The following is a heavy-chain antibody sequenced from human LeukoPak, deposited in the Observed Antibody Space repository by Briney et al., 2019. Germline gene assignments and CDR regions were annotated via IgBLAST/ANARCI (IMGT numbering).Heavy chain of an antibody. CDR3: ASLRGYSGYDSIHYYYMDV. Sequence: ASVKVSCKASGYTFSTYGINWVRQATGQGLEWMGWMNPNSGNTGYAQKFQGRVTMTRNTSISTAYMELSSLRSEDTAVYYCASLRGYSGYDSIHYYYMDVWGKGTTVTVSS. J-gene: IGHJ6*03. D-gene: IGHD5-12*01. V-gene: IGHV1-8*01. CDR1: GYTFSTYG. CDR2: MNPNSGNT.